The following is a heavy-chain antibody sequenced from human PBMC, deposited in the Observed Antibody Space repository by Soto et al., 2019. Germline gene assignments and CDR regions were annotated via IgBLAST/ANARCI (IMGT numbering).Heavy chain of an antibody. D-gene: IGHD3-22*01. CDR3: ARSAWLLLPLFHYGMDV. CDR1: GGSISSYY. CDR2: IYTSGST. J-gene: IGHJ6*04. V-gene: IGHV4-4*07. Sequence: SETLSLTCTVSGGSISSYYWSWIRQPAGKGLEWIGRIYTSGSTNYNPSLKSRVTMSVDTSKNQFSLKLSSVTAADTAVYYCARSAWLLLPLFHYGMDVWGEGTTVTVSS.